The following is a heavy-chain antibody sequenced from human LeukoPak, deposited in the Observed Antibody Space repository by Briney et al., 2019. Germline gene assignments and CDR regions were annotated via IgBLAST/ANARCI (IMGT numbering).Heavy chain of an antibody. CDR1: GGSFSGYY. D-gene: IGHD2-2*01. V-gene: IGHV4-34*01. Sequence: SETLSLTCAVYGGSFSGYYWSWIRQPPGKGLEWIGEINHSGSTNYNPSLKSRVTISVDTSKNQFSLKLSSVTAADTAVYYCARGGRYCSSTSCYRTSGSWKVYYFDYWGQGTLVTVFS. CDR2: INHSGST. CDR3: ARGGRYCSSTSCYRTSGSWKVYYFDY. J-gene: IGHJ4*02.